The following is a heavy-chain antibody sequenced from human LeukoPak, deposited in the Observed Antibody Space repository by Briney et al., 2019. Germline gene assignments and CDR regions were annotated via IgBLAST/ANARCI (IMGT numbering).Heavy chain of an antibody. CDR2: ISSSGSTI. CDR3: AKAGALWFGEA. D-gene: IGHD3-10*01. V-gene: IGHV3-48*03. J-gene: IGHJ4*02. CDR1: GFTFSSYE. Sequence: GGSLRLSCAASGFTFSSYEMNWVRQAPGKGLEWVSYISSSGSTIYYADSVKGRLTISRDNAKNSLYLQMNSPRAEDTAVYYCAKAGALWFGEAWGQGTLVTASS.